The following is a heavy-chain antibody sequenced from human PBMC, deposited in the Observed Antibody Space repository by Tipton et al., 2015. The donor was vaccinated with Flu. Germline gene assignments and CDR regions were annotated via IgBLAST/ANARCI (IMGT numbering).Heavy chain of an antibody. Sequence: TLSLTCTVSGGSVSSGSYYWSWIRQPPGKGLEWIGYIYYSGSTNYNPSLKSRVTISVDTSKNQFSLKLSSMTAADTAVYYCARGDFWSGYYVDYWGQGTLVTVSS. V-gene: IGHV4-61*01. J-gene: IGHJ4*02. CDR2: IYYSGST. CDR3: ARGDFWSGYYVDY. D-gene: IGHD3-3*01. CDR1: GGSVSSGSYY.